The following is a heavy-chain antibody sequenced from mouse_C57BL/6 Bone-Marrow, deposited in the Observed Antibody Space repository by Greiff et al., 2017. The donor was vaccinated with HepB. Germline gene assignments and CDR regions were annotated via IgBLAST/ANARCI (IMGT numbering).Heavy chain of an antibody. CDR2: IDPSDSYT. J-gene: IGHJ3*01. CDR3: ARAYGSSPAWFAY. V-gene: IGHV1-59*01. CDR1: GYTFTSYW. D-gene: IGHD1-1*01. Sequence: VQLQQPGAELVRPGTSVKLSCKASGYTFTSYWMHWVKQRPGQGLEWIGVIDPSDSYTNYNQKFKGKATLTVDTSSSTAYMQLSSLTSEDSAVYYCARAYGSSPAWFAYWGQGTLVTVSA.